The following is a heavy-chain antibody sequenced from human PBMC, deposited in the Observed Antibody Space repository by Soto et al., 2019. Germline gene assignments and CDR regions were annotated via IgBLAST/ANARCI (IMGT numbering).Heavy chain of an antibody. Sequence: PGGSLRLSCAASGFTFSSYAMSWVRQAPGKGLEWVSAISGSGGSTYYADSVKGRFTISRDNSKNTLYLQMNSLRAEDTAVYYCAKDRSLYSTSGIYYYYGMDVWGQGTTVTVSS. CDR3: AKDRSLYSTSGIYYYYGMDV. CDR1: GFTFSSYA. D-gene: IGHD6-6*01. V-gene: IGHV3-23*01. CDR2: ISGSGGST. J-gene: IGHJ6*02.